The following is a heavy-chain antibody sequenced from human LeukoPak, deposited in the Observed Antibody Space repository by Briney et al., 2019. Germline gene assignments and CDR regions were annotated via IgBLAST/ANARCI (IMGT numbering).Heavy chain of an antibody. CDR2: INPNSGGT. D-gene: IGHD3-10*01. J-gene: IGHJ6*02. CDR1: GYTFTGYY. Sequence: ASVKVSCKASGYTFTGYYMHWVRPAPGQGLEWMGWINPNSGGTNYAQKFQGGVTMTRDTSISTAYMELSRLRSDDTAVYYCARDFPITMVRGVPDYYGMDVWGQGTTVTVSS. CDR3: ARDFPITMVRGVPDYYGMDV. V-gene: IGHV1-2*02.